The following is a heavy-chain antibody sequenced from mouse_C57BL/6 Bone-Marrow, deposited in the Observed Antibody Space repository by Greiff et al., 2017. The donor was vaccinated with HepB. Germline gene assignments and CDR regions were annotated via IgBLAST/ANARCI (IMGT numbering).Heavy chain of an antibody. CDR1: GYTFTSYG. V-gene: IGHV1-81*01. CDR2: IYPRSGNT. D-gene: IGHD1-1*01. Sequence: LVESGAELARPGASVKLSCKASGYTFTSYGISWVKQRTGQGLEWIGEIYPRSGNTYYNEKFKGKATLTADKSSSTAYMELRSLTSEDSAVYFCWFTMVVACNYFDYWGQGTTLTVSS. J-gene: IGHJ2*01. CDR3: WFTMVVACNYFDY.